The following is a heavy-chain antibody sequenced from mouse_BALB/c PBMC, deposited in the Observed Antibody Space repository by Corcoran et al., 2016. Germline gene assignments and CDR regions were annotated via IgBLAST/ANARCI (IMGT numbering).Heavy chain of an antibody. J-gene: IGHJ1*01. CDR2: IDPANGNT. CDR1: GFNIKDTY. CDR3: ARRVRKYWYFDV. Sequence: EVQLQQSGAELVKPGASVKLSCTASGFNIKDTYMHWVKQRPEQGLEWIGRIDPANGNTKYDPKFQGKATITADTSSNTAYLQLSSLTSEDTAVYYCARRVRKYWYFDVWGAGTTFTVSS. V-gene: IGHV14-3*02.